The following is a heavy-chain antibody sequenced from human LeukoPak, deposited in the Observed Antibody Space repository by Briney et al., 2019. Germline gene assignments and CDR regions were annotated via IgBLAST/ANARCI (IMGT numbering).Heavy chain of an antibody. Sequence: GGSRRPSCAASGFTFSSYGMHWVRQAPGKGLEWVAVISYDGSNKYYADSVKGRFTISRDNSKNTLYLQMNSLRAEGTAVYYCAKDVAAAGNFDYWGQGTLVTVSS. CDR3: AKDVAAAGNFDY. J-gene: IGHJ4*02. CDR1: GFTFSSYG. D-gene: IGHD6-13*01. CDR2: ISYDGSNK. V-gene: IGHV3-30*18.